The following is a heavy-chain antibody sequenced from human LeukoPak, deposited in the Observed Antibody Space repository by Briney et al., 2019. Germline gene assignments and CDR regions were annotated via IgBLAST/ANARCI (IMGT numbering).Heavy chain of an antibody. CDR2: IYPGDSDT. D-gene: IGHD3-10*01. CDR3: TRANGYGLIDY. Sequence: GESLKISCKGSGYSFTSYWIGWVRQMPGKGLEWMGIIYPGDSDTRYSPSFQGQVTISVDKSKNQFSLKLSSVTAADTAMYYCTRANGYGLIDYWGQGTLVTVSS. V-gene: IGHV5-51*01. J-gene: IGHJ4*02. CDR1: GYSFTSYW.